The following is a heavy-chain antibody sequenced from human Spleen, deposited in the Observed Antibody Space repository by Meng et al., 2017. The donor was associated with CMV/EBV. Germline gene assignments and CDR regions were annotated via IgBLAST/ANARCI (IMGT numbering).Heavy chain of an antibody. D-gene: IGHD2-2*02. Sequence: GESLKISCAASGFTFSNYAMSWVRQAPGRGLEWVSTLSTSGRSTYYADSVKGRFTISRDNSKNTLYLQMNSLRAEDTALFYCTRSIVPVPAAIPDYWGQGTLVTVSS. V-gene: IGHV3-23*01. J-gene: IGHJ4*02. CDR1: GFTFSNYA. CDR2: LSTSGRST. CDR3: TRSIVPVPAAIPDY.